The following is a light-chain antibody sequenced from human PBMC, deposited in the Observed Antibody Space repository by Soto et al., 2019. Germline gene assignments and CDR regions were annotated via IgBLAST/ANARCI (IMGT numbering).Light chain of an antibody. V-gene: IGKV3-15*01. Sequence: EIVMTQSPATLSVSPGERATLSFRASQSVSSNLAWYQQKPGQAPRLLIYGSSTRATGIPARFSGSGSGTEFTLTISSLQSEDFAVYYCQQYNNWPRTFGKGTKVEIK. CDR3: QQYNNWPRT. CDR2: GSS. J-gene: IGKJ1*01. CDR1: QSVSSN.